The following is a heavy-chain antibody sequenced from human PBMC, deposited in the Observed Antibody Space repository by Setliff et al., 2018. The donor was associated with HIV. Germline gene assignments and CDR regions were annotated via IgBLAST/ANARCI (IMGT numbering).Heavy chain of an antibody. Sequence: KPSETLSLTCTVSGGSISSYYWSWIRQPPGKGLEWIGYIYYSGSTNYNPSLKSRVTISVDTSKNQFSLKLSSVTAADTAVYYCARTTDSSGYYSISSYYYYYYMDVWGKGTTVTVSS. V-gene: IGHV4-59*01. J-gene: IGHJ6*03. D-gene: IGHD3-22*01. CDR1: GGSISSYY. CDR2: IYYSGST. CDR3: ARTTDSSGYYSISSYYYYYYMDV.